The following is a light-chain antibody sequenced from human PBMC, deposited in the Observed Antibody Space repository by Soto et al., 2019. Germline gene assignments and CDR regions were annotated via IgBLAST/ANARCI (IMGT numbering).Light chain of an antibody. CDR3: QQDNIWPLT. CDR1: QSVSSN. Sequence: EIVMTQSPATLSVSPGERATLSCRASQSVSSNLAWYQQKPGQAPRLLIYGASTRATGIPARFSGSGSGKEFTLTISRLQSEDFAVYYCQQDNIWPLTFGGGTKVEIK. J-gene: IGKJ4*01. V-gene: IGKV3-15*01. CDR2: GAS.